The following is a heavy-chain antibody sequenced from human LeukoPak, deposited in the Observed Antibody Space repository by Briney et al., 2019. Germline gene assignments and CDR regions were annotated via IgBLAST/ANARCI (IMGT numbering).Heavy chain of an antibody. J-gene: IGHJ4*02. CDR3: ARDLGYSGGY. V-gene: IGHV4-39*02. CDR1: GGSISSSSYY. CDR2: IYYSGST. Sequence: PSETLSLTCTVSGGSISSSSYYWGWIRQPPGKGLEWIGSIYYSGSTYYNPSLKSRVTISVDTSKNQFSLKLSSVTAADTAVYYCARDLGYSGGYWGQGTLVTVSS. D-gene: IGHD5-18*01.